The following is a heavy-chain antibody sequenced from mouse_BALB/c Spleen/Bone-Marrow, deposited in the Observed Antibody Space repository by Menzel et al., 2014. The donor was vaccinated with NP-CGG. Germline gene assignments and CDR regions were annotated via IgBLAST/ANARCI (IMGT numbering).Heavy chain of an antibody. D-gene: IGHD2-14*01. V-gene: IGHV7-3*02. CDR1: GFTFTDYY. Sequence: EVKLMESGGGLVQPGGSLRPSCATSGFTFTDYYMSWVRQPPGKALEWLGFIRNKANGYTTEYSASVKGRFTISRDNSQSILYLQMNTLRAEDSATYYCARDDYRYDGWYFDVWGAGTTVTVSS. J-gene: IGHJ1*01. CDR2: IRNKANGYTT. CDR3: ARDDYRYDGWYFDV.